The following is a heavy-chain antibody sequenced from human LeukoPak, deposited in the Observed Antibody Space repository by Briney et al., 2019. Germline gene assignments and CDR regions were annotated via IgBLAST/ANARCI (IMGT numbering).Heavy chain of an antibody. V-gene: IGHV6-1*01. J-gene: IGHJ5*02. CDR3: ARRLTQYDCFDP. Sequence: QTLSLTCAISGDSVSSNSVTWNWIRQSPSRGLEWLGRTYYRSTWYNDYAVSVRGRITVNPDTSKNQFSLHLNSVTPEDTAVYYCARRLTQYDCFDPWGQGILVTVSS. CDR2: TYYRSTWYN. CDR1: GDSVSSNSVT. D-gene: IGHD2-2*01.